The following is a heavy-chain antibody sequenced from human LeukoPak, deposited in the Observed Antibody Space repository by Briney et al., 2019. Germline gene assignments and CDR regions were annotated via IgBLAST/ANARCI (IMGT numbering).Heavy chain of an antibody. D-gene: IGHD3-16*02. Sequence: GGSLRLSCAASGFTFSSYSMNWVRQAPGKGLEWVSSISSSSSYIYYADSVKGRFTISRDNAKNSLYLQMNSLRAEDTAVYYCAKDYVWGSYRFFPVDYWGQGTLVTVSS. CDR3: AKDYVWGSYRFFPVDY. V-gene: IGHV3-21*04. CDR2: ISSSSSYI. J-gene: IGHJ4*02. CDR1: GFTFSSYS.